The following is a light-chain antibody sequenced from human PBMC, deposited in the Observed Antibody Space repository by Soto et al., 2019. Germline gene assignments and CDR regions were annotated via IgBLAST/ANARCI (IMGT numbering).Light chain of an antibody. CDR2: AAS. CDR1: QGIRND. J-gene: IGKJ1*01. V-gene: IGKV1-6*01. CDR3: LQDYNYPWT. Sequence: AIQMTQSPSSLSASVGDRVTITCRASQGIRNDLGWYQQKPGIAPKLLLYAASTLQSGVPSSVSGSXSGKDFPPKPSSLQPEDFATYYCLQDYNYPWTCGQGTKVDIK.